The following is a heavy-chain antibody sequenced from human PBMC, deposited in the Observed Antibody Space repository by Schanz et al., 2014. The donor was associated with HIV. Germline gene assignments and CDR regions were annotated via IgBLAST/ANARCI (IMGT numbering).Heavy chain of an antibody. J-gene: IGHJ6*02. CDR3: AKDGNWYDSRYRGKGNYYYYYGMDV. V-gene: IGHV3-21*02. CDR1: GFSFSSFS. CDR2: IGSGGGYK. Sequence: EVQLVESGGGLVEPGGSLRLSCEASGFSFSSFSMNWVRQAPGKGLEWVSSIGSGGGYKYYADSVKGRFTISRDNSKNTLYLQIKSLRPEDTAVYYCAKDGNWYDSRYRGKGNYYYYYGMDVWGQGTTVTVSS. D-gene: IGHD3-22*01.